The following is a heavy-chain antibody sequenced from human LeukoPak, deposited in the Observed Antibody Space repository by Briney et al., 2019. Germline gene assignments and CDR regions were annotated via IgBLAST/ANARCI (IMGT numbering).Heavy chain of an antibody. CDR1: GFTFSNYG. J-gene: IGHJ4*02. CDR3: ARAIVVVITGDY. V-gene: IGHV3-30*03. D-gene: IGHD3-22*01. Sequence: PGGSLRLSCAASGFTFSNYGIHWVRQAPGKGLEWVAVISYDGSNKYYADSVKGRFTISRDNSKNTLYLQMNSLRAEDTAVYYCARAIVVVITGDYWGQGTLVTVSS. CDR2: ISYDGSNK.